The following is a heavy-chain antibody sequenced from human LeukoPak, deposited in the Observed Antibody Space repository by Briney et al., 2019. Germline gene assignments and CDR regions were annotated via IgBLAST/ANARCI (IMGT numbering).Heavy chain of an antibody. Sequence: ASVKVSCKASGYTFTSNEIYWVRQATGQGLEWMGWVNPNSGNTGYAQKFQGRVTITRNTSISTAYMEMSSLRSEGTAIYYCARNYNGLNYWGQGTLVTVSS. CDR1: GYTFTSNE. CDR2: VNPNSGNT. CDR3: ARNYNGLNY. J-gene: IGHJ4*02. V-gene: IGHV1-8*03. D-gene: IGHD3-10*01.